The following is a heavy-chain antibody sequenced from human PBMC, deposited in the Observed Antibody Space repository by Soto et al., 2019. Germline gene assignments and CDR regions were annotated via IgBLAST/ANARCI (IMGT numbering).Heavy chain of an antibody. Sequence: EVQLLESGGGLVQPGGSLRLSCAASGFTFSSYAMSWVRQAPGKGLEWVSAISGSGGSTYYADSVKGRFTISRDNSKNTLELQMKSLRAEDTAVYYCAKDLLESSYGNSPFDYWGQGTLVTVSS. CDR2: ISGSGGST. CDR3: AKDLLESSYGNSPFDY. V-gene: IGHV3-23*01. D-gene: IGHD5-18*01. J-gene: IGHJ4*02. CDR1: GFTFSSYA.